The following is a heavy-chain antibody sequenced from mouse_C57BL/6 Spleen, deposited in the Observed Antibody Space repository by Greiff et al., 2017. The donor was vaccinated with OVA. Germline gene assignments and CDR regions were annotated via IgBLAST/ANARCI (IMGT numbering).Heavy chain of an antibody. V-gene: IGHV1-59*01. CDR1: GYTFTSYW. J-gene: IGHJ3*01. CDR3: ARAAWTY. Sequence: QVQLQQPGAELVRPGPSVKLSCKASGYTFTSYWMHWVKQRPGQGLEWIGVIDPSDSYTNYNQKFKGKATLTVDTSSSTAYMQLSSLTSEDSAVYYCARAAWTYWGQGTLVTVSA. CDR2: IDPSDSYT.